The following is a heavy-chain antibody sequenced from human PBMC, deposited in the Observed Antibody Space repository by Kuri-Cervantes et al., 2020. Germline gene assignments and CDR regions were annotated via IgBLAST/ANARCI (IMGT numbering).Heavy chain of an antibody. V-gene: IGHV1-24*01. CDR3: TRGEGAKGAFDI. J-gene: IGHJ3*02. D-gene: IGHD1-26*01. CDR2: FDPEDGET. CDR1: GYTLTELS. Sequence: ASVKVSCRVSGYTLTELSMHWVRRAPGKGLEWMGGFDPEDGETIYAQKVQGRVTMTEDTSTDTAYMELSSLRSEDTAVYYCTRGEGAKGAFDIWGQGTMVTVSS.